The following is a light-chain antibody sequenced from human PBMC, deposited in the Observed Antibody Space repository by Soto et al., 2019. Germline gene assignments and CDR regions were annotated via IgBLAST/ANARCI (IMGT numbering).Light chain of an antibody. CDR3: QQRRT. CDR2: GAS. CDR1: QSVSNNY. Sequence: EIVLTQSPGTLSLSPGERATLSCRASQSVSNNYLAWYQQKPGQAPRLLIYGASNRATGIPARFSGSGSGTDFTLTISSLEPEDFAVYYCQQRRTFGQGTKVEIK. V-gene: IGKV3-11*01. J-gene: IGKJ1*01.